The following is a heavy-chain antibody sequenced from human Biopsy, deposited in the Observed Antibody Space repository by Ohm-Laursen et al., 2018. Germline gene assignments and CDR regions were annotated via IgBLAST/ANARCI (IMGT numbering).Heavy chain of an antibody. Sequence: GSLRLSCAASGFTFSNYRMNWVRQAPGKGLEWVSYISRSSSTIRYTDSVKGRFTISRDNAKNSLYLQMNSLRAEDTAVYYCAGVRGDYYGMDVWGQGTTVTVSS. CDR3: AGVRGDYYGMDV. J-gene: IGHJ6*02. CDR2: ISRSSSTI. V-gene: IGHV3-48*01. D-gene: IGHD3-16*01. CDR1: GFTFSNYR.